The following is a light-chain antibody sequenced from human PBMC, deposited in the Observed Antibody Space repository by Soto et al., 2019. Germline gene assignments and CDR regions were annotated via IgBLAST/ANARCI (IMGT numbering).Light chain of an antibody. CDR3: GSYATGSTAYV. CDR1: SSDVGRYNY. CDR2: EVS. Sequence: QPASVSGSRGQSITISFTGTSSDVGRYNYVSWYQQYPGKAPKLMISEVSNRPSGVSNRFSGSKSGNTASLTISGLQAEDEADYYCGSYATGSTAYVFGVGTKVTAL. V-gene: IGLV2-14*01. J-gene: IGLJ1*01.